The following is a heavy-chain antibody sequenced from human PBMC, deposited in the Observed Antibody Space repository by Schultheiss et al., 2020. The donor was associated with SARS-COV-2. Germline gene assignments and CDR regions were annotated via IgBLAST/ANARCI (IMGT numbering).Heavy chain of an antibody. D-gene: IGHD1-26*01. V-gene: IGHV1-18*04. CDR1: GYTFTSYG. CDR2: ISAYNGNT. CDR3: ARPEAGSYLSDAFDI. J-gene: IGHJ3*02. Sequence: ASVKVSCKASGYTFTSYGISWVRQAPGQGLEWMGWISAYNGNTNYAQKLQGRVTMTTDTSTSTAYMELRSLRSDDTAVYYCARPEAGSYLSDAFDIWGQGTMVTVSS.